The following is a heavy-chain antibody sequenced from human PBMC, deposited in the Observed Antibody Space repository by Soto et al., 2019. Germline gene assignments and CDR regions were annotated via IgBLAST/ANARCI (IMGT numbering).Heavy chain of an antibody. CDR1: GFTFSSYA. CDR2: ISYDGSNK. Sequence: GGSLRLSCAASGFTFSSYAMHWVRQAPGKGLEWVAVISYDGSNKYYADSVKGRFTISRDNSKNTLYLQMNSLRAEDTAVYYWAREGSWYRYGMDGWGKGTTVTVSS. D-gene: IGHD6-13*01. CDR3: AREGSWYRYGMDG. V-gene: IGHV3-30-3*01. J-gene: IGHJ6*04.